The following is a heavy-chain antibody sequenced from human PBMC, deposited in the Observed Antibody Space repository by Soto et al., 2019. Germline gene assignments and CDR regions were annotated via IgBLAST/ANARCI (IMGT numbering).Heavy chain of an antibody. CDR2: ISGSGGST. D-gene: IGHD3-10*01. CDR1: GFTFSSYA. J-gene: IGHJ4*02. V-gene: IGHV3-23*01. Sequence: EVQLLESGGGLVQPGGSLRLSCAASGFTFSSYAMSWVRQAPGKGLEWVSAISGSGGSTYYADSVKGRFTISSDNSKNTRYRQMNSLRAEDTAVYYCAKDLGLPYYGSGSHFDYWGQGTLVTVSS. CDR3: AKDLGLPYYGSGSHFDY.